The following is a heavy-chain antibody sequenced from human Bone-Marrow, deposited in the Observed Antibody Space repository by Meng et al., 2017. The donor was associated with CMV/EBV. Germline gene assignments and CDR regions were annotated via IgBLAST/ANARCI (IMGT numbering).Heavy chain of an antibody. CDR2: ISYDGSNK. V-gene: IGHV3-30-3*01. CDR1: GFTFSSYA. CDR3: ARAGGGYDFWSGYYPYY. D-gene: IGHD3-3*01. J-gene: IGHJ4*02. Sequence: GGSLRLSCAASGFTFSSYAMHWVRQAPGKGLEWVAVISYDGSNKYYADSVKGRFTISRDNSKNTLYLQMNSLRAEDTAVYYCARAGGGYDFWSGYYPYYWGQGKLVTVYS.